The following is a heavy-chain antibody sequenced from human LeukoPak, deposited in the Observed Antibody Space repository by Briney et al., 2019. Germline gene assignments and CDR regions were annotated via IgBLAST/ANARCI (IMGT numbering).Heavy chain of an antibody. V-gene: IGHV4-39*01. CDR3: ARQTGAGLFILP. CDR2: IYYSGNT. J-gene: IGHJ4*02. D-gene: IGHD3-3*01. CDR1: GFAFSSYSMN. Sequence: GSLRLSCAASGFAFSSYSMNWVRRPPGKGLEWVGSIYYSGNTYYNPSLKSRVTISVDTSKNQFSLILTSVTAADTAVYYCARQTGAGLFILPGGQGTLVTVSS.